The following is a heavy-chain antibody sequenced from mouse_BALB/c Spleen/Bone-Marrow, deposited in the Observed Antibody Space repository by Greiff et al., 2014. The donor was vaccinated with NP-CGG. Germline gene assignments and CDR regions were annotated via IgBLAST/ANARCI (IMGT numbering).Heavy chain of an antibody. Sequence: QVQLKESGPGLVAPSQSLSITCTVSGFSLTNYGVHWVRQPPGKGLEWLGVIWADGSTNYISALMSRLSISKDNSKSQVFFKMNSLQTDDTAMYYCARITTATGAMDYWGQGTSVTVSS. CDR3: ARITTATGAMDY. CDR1: GFSLTNYG. CDR2: IWADGST. D-gene: IGHD1-2*01. V-gene: IGHV2-9*02. J-gene: IGHJ4*01.